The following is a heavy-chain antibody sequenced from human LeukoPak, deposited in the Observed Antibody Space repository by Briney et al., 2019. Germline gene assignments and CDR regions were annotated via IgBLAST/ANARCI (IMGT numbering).Heavy chain of an antibody. Sequence: SVKVSCKASGGTFSSYAISSVRQAPGQGLEWMGGIIPIFGTANYAQKFQGRVTITTDESTSTAYMELSSLRSEDTAVYYCARAPHLGYCSGGSCYFDYFDYWGQGTLVTVSS. CDR1: GGTFSSYA. CDR3: ARAPHLGYCSGGSCYFDYFDY. J-gene: IGHJ4*02. V-gene: IGHV1-69*05. D-gene: IGHD2-15*01. CDR2: IIPIFGTA.